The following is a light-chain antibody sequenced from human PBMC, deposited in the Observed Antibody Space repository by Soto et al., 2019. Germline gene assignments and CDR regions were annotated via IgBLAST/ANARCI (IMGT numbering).Light chain of an antibody. J-gene: IGKJ4*01. Sequence: EVVLTQSPGTLSLSPGERVTLSCRTIQTLSSSFLAWYQQKPGQAPRLLMFDASNRATDIPDRFSGSGSGTDFTLTIGRLEPEDFAVYYCQQRSNWLTFGGGTKVDIK. CDR2: DAS. V-gene: IGKV3D-20*02. CDR1: QTLSSSF. CDR3: QQRSNWLT.